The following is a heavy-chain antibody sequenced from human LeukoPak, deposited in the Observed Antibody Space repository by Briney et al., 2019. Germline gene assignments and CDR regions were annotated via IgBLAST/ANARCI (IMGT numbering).Heavy chain of an antibody. V-gene: IGHV3-21*01. CDR3: AREEYYYDSSGYKRYFQH. Sequence: PGGSLRLSCAASGFTFSSYSMNWVRQAPGKGLEWVSSISSSSSYIYYADSVKGRFTISRDNAKNSLYLQMNSLRAEDTAVYYCAREEYYYDSSGYKRYFQHWGQGTLVTVSS. CDR2: ISSSSSYI. CDR1: GFTFSSYS. J-gene: IGHJ1*01. D-gene: IGHD3-22*01.